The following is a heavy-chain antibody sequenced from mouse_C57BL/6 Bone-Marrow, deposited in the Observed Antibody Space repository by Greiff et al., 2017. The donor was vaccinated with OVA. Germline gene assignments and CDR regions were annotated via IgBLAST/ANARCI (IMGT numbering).Heavy chain of an antibody. J-gene: IGHJ1*03. Sequence: VQLQQSGAELARPGASVKLSCKASGYTFTSYGISWVKQRTGQGLEWIGEIYPRSGNTYYNEKFKGKATLTADKSSSTAYMELRSLTSEVSAVYFCARKKLGHWYFDVWGTGTTVTVSS. CDR3: ARKKLGHWYFDV. CDR1: GYTFTSYG. CDR2: IYPRSGNT. V-gene: IGHV1-81*01. D-gene: IGHD4-1*01.